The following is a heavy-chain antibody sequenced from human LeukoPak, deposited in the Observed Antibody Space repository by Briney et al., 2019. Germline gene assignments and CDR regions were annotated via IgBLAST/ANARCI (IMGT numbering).Heavy chain of an antibody. Sequence: GGSLRLSCAASGFIFSSCGMHWVRQAPGKGLEWVAFIRYDGSNKYYADSVKGRFTISRDNSKNTLYLQMNSLRAEDTGVYYCAKDSRGLWFGEIISHFDYWGQGTLVTVSS. CDR3: AKDSRGLWFGEIISHFDY. D-gene: IGHD3-10*01. J-gene: IGHJ4*02. CDR1: GFIFSSCG. CDR2: IRYDGSNK. V-gene: IGHV3-30*02.